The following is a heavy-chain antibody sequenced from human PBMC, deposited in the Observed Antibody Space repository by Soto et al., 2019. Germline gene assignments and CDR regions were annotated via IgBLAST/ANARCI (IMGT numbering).Heavy chain of an antibody. CDR2: IYPGDSDT. J-gene: IGHJ5*02. Sequence: GESLKISCTGVGYSFTSYWIAWVRQMPGKGLEWMGIIYPGDSDTRYSPSFQGQVTISAHKSITTAYLQWSSLKASDTAMYYCARGYCTTTICDPWFDPWGQGTLVTVSS. CDR3: ARGYCTTTICDPWFDP. V-gene: IGHV5-51*01. D-gene: IGHD2-2*01. CDR1: GYSFTSYW.